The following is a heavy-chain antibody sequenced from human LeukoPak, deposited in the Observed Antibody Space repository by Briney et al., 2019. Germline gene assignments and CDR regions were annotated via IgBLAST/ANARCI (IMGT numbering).Heavy chain of an antibody. D-gene: IGHD6-19*01. V-gene: IGHV1-2*02. CDR3: ARGFVAVAGTIGY. CDR1: GYTFTGYY. J-gene: IGHJ4*02. CDR2: INPNSGGT. Sequence: GASVKVSCKASGYTFTGYYMHWVRQAPGQGLEWMGWINPNSGGTNYAQKFQGRVTMTRDTSISTAYVELSRLRSDDTAVYYCARGFVAVAGTIGYWGQGTLVTVSS.